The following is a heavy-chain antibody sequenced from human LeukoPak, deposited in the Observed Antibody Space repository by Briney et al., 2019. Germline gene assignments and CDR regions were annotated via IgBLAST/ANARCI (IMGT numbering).Heavy chain of an antibody. CDR2: ISRNSGDYT. J-gene: IGHJ3*02. V-gene: IGHV3-23*01. D-gene: IGHD6-13*01. CDR1: GFTFSIYD. CDR3: ARDRGGSSWILGAFDI. Sequence: PGGSLRLSCEASGFTFSIYDMYWVRQAPGKGLECVASISRNSGDYTLYAASVKGRFTISRDNSKNTLYLQMNSLRAEDTAVYYCARDRGGSSWILGAFDIWGQGTMVTVSS.